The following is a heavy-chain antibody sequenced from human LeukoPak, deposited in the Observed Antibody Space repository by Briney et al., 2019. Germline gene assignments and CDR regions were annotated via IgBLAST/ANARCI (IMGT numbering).Heavy chain of an antibody. CDR1: GFSFSAYG. CDR2: ISYDGGNK. V-gene: IGHV3-30*18. CDR3: AKGLYSTGWYYFDY. Sequence: PGGSLRLSCGTSGFSFSAYGMHWVRQAPGKGLEWVAVISYDGGNKFYADSVKGRFTISRDNSKNTLHLQMHSLRADDTAVYYCAKGLYSTGWYYFDYWGQGTLVTVSS. J-gene: IGHJ4*02. D-gene: IGHD6-19*01.